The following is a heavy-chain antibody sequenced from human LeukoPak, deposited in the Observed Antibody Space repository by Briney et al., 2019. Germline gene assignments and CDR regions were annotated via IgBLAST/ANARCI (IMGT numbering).Heavy chain of an antibody. V-gene: IGHV3-53*01. CDR2: IYSGGST. J-gene: IGHJ6*02. CDR3: AKVIRGGYGMDV. Sequence: PWGSLRLSCAASGFTVSNNYMSWVRQAPGKGLEWVSVIYSGGSTYYADSVKGRFTISRDNAKNSLSLQLNSLRDEDTAVYFCAKVIRGGYGMDVWGQGTTVTVSS. D-gene: IGHD3-10*01. CDR1: GFTVSNNY.